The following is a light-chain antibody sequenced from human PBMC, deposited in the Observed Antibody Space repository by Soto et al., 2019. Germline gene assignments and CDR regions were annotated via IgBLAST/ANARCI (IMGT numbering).Light chain of an antibody. J-gene: IGKJ1*01. V-gene: IGKV1-5*01. CDR3: QQYRT. CDR2: DAS. Sequence: DIHMTQAPSTLSASVGDRVIITCRASQTISSWLAWYQQKPGKAPKLLIYDASSLESGVPSRFSGSGSGTEFTLTISSLQPDDFATYYCQQYRTFGQGTKVDIK. CDR1: QTISSW.